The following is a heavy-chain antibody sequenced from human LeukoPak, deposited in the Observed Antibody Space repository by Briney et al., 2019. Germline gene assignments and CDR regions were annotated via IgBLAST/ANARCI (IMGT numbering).Heavy chain of an antibody. CDR3: ARFSVTTRSYYYYYMDV. CDR1: GFTLSSYE. CDR2: ISSSGSTI. V-gene: IGHV3-48*03. D-gene: IGHD4-17*01. J-gene: IGHJ6*03. Sequence: GGSLRLSCAASGFTLSSYEMNWVRQAPGKGLEWDSYISSSGSTIYYADSVKGRFTISRDNAKNSLYLQMNSLRAEDTAVYYCARFSVTTRSYYYYYMDVWGKGTTVTVSS.